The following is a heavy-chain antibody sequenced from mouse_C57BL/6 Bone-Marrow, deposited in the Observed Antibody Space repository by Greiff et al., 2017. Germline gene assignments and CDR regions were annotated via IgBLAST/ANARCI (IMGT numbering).Heavy chain of an antibody. D-gene: IGHD1-1*01. CDR2: IFPGSGST. J-gene: IGHJ3*01. CDR3: ARGGYGTFAY. Sequence: VQVVESGPELVKPGASVKMSCTASGYTFTDYVISWVKQRTGQGLEWIGEIFPGSGSTYYNEKFKGKATLTADKSSNTAYMQLSSLTSEDSAVYYCARGGYGTFAYWGQGTLVTVSA. CDR1: GYTFTDYV. V-gene: IGHV1-77*01.